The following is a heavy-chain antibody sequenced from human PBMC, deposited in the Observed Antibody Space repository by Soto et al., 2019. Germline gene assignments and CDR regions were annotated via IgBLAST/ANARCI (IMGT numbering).Heavy chain of an antibody. CDR2: TYYRSNWYT. Sequence: LSQTLSLTCAISGDSVSAYSATWNWIRQSPSRGLEWLGRTYYRSNWYTDYAISVESRIIINPDTTKNQFSLHLKSVTPEDTAVYYCARDPDGESGFDEHYFDCWGQGTLVTVSS. J-gene: IGHJ4*02. V-gene: IGHV6-1*01. D-gene: IGHD5-12*01. CDR1: GDSVSAYSAT. CDR3: ARDPDGESGFDEHYFDC.